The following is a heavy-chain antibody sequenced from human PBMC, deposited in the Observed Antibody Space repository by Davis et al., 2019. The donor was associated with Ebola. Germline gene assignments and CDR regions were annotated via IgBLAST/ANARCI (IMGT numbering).Heavy chain of an antibody. D-gene: IGHD3-22*01. CDR2: INPITGGT. CDR1: GYRFTSYY. Sequence: ASVKVSCKASGYRFTSYYMHWVRQAPGQGLEWMGIINPITGGTSYAQNFQVRVNMTRDTSTSTVYMELSSVRSEDTAVYYCAREGGRYYDSSGYVFDIWGQGTMVKVSS. J-gene: IGHJ3*02. V-gene: IGHV1-46*01. CDR3: AREGGRYYDSSGYVFDI.